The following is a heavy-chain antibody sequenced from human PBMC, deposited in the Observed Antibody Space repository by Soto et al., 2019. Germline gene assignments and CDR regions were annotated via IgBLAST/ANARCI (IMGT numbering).Heavy chain of an antibody. CDR1: GYRFTSFW. V-gene: IGHV5-51*01. J-gene: IGHJ5*02. D-gene: IGHD5-12*01. CDR3: ARGIEMARIGWFDP. Sequence: GGSLKISCKGSGYRFTSFWIGWVRQMPGKGLEWLGIIYPGDADIRYTPSFQGQVTMSADKSISTAYLQWSSLKASDTAIYYCARGIEMARIGWFDPWGQGTLVTVSS. CDR2: IYPGDADI.